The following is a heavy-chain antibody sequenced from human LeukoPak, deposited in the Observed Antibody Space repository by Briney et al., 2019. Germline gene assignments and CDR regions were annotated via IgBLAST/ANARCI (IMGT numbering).Heavy chain of an antibody. D-gene: IGHD6-13*01. J-gene: IGHJ6*03. CDR3: ASDKTAQLDNYYYYMDV. CDR1: GYTFTSYG. Sequence: ASVKVSCKASGYTFTSYGISWVRQAPGQGLEWMGWISAYNGNTNYAQKFLGRVSMTADTSTSTAYMELRSLTSDDTAVYYCASDKTAQLDNYYYYMDVWGKGTTVTISS. CDR2: ISAYNGNT. V-gene: IGHV1-18*01.